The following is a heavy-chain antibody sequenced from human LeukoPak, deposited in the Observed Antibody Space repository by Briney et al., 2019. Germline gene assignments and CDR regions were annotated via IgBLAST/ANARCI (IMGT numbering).Heavy chain of an antibody. CDR3: ARSRITIFWPGAFDI. V-gene: IGHV4-61*02. J-gene: IGHJ3*02. Sequence: SETLSLTCTVSSGSISTSNYYWSWIRQPAGKGLEWIGRIYTSGSTNYNPSLKSRVTISVDTSKNQFSLKLSSVAAADTAVYYCARSRITIFWPGAFDIWGQGTMVTVSS. CDR1: SGSISTSNYY. D-gene: IGHD3-9*01. CDR2: IYTSGST.